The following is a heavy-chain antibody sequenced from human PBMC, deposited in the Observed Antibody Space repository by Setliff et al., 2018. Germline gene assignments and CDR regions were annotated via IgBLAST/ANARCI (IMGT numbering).Heavy chain of an antibody. CDR3: ARRRRFDSGGPRSPWYFDL. CDR2: IYPDDSDT. V-gene: IGHV5-51*01. J-gene: IGHJ2*01. Sequence: ESLMLSCKASGYNFLDYWIGWVRQMPGKGLEWMGIIYPDDSDTRYSPSVQGPLTISADKSISTAYLQWSSLKASDTAFYYCARRRRFDSGGPRSPWYFDLWGRGTLVTVPS. CDR1: GYNFLDYW. D-gene: IGHD3-22*01.